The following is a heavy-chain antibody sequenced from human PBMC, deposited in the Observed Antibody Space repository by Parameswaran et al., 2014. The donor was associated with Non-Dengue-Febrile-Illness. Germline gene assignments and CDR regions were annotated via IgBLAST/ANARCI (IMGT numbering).Heavy chain of an antibody. V-gene: IGHV3-74*01. Sequence: VRQMPGKGLVWVSRINSDGSSTSYADSVKGRFTISRDNAKNTLYLQMNSLRAEDTAVYYCARVGEYYDFWSGYYTSDNLRFYYYYYMDVWGKGTTVTVSS. CDR3: ARVGEYYDFWSGYYTSDNLRFYYYYYMDV. D-gene: IGHD3-3*01. J-gene: IGHJ6*03. CDR2: INSDGSST.